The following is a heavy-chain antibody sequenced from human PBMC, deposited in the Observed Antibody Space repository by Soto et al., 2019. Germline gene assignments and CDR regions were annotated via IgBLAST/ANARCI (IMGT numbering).Heavy chain of an antibody. CDR2: IWYDGSNK. V-gene: IGHV3-33*01. J-gene: IGHJ6*02. D-gene: IGHD2-15*01. CDR1: GFTFSSYG. CDR3: ARDTVVVVAAQLLEYYGMDV. Sequence: PGGSLRLSCAASGFTFSSYGMHWVRQAPGKGLEWVAVIWYDGSNKYYADSVKGRFTISRDNSKNTLYLQMNSLRAEDTAVYYCARDTVVVVAAQLLEYYGMDVWGQGTTDTVSS.